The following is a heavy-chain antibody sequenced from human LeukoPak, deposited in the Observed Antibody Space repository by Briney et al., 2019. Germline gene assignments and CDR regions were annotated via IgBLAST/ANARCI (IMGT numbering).Heavy chain of an antibody. CDR1: GYTFTSYY. D-gene: IGHD3-3*01. CDR3: ARAIHLIAYYDFWSGSFDAFDI. V-gene: IGHV1-46*01. Sequence: ASVKVSCKASGYTFTSYYMHWVRQAPGQGLEWMGIINPSGGSTSYAQKFQGRVTMTRDTSTSTVYMELSSLRSEDTAVYYCARAIHLIAYYDFWSGSFDAFDIWGQGTMVTVSS. CDR2: INPSGGST. J-gene: IGHJ3*02.